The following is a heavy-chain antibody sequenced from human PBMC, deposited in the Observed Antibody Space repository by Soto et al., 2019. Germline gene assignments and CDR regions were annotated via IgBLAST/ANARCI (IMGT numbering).Heavy chain of an antibody. D-gene: IGHD3-16*01. CDR3: ASSHGGRVSYPYNWLDP. J-gene: IGHJ5*02. Sequence: SETLSLTCTVSGASVSSGGYYWSWIRQPPGKGLEWIGYIYYSGTTNYNPSLKRRVTITVDTSKNQFSLKLSSVTPADTAVYYCASSHGGRVSYPYNWLDPWGKGTLVTVS. CDR2: IYYSGTT. CDR1: GASVSSGGYY. V-gene: IGHV4-61*08.